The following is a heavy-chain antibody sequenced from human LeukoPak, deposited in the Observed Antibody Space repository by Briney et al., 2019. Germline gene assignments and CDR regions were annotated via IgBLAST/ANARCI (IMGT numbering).Heavy chain of an antibody. CDR2: INSDGSST. CDR1: GFTFSSYW. Sequence: PGGSLRLSCAASGFTFSSYWMHWVRQAPGKGLVWVSRINSDGSSTSYADSVKGRFTISRDNSENTLNLQMNSLRAEDTAIYYCAKARAGDITAAFNYWGQGTLVTVSS. D-gene: IGHD6-13*01. CDR3: AKARAGDITAAFNY. V-gene: IGHV3-74*01. J-gene: IGHJ4*02.